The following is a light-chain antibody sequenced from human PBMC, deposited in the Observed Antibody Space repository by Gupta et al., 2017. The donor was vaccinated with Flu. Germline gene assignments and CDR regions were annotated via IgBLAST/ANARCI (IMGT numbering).Light chain of an antibody. CDR2: AAS. Sequence: PSSLSTSVGDRVTITCRASHSSSNHLKRYHQKAGNSPTGLINAASSLQGGVPSRCSGGGSGRDFSLTISSVTPEDFATSYCLKSCSAPCTFGQGTKLEIK. J-gene: IGKJ2*02. V-gene: IGKV1-39*01. CDR3: LKSCSAPCT. CDR1: HSSSNH.